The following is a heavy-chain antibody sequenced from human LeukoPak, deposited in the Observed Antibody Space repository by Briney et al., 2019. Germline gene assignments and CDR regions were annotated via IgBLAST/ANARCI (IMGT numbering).Heavy chain of an antibody. J-gene: IGHJ5*02. CDR1: GGSISSYY. Sequence: AETLSLTCTVSGGSISSYYWSWIRQPPGKGLEWIGYISYSGGTNYNPSLKSRVTISVDTSKNQFSLKLTSVTAADTAVYYCARHSICFDPWGKGTLDTVSS. V-gene: IGHV4-59*08. CDR3: ARHSICFDP. CDR2: ISYSGGT.